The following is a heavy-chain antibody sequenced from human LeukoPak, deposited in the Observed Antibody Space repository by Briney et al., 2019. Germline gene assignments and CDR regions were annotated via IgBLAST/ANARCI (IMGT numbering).Heavy chain of an antibody. D-gene: IGHD6-19*01. CDR2: ISGSGGST. Sequence: QSRGSLRLSCAASGFTFSSYAMSWVRQAPGKGLEWVSAISGSGGSTYYADSVKGRFTISRDNSKNTLYLQMNSLRAEDTAVYYCAKDVVAVAGHYYDYWGQGTLVTVSS. CDR1: GFTFSSYA. J-gene: IGHJ4*02. CDR3: AKDVVAVAGHYYDY. V-gene: IGHV3-23*01.